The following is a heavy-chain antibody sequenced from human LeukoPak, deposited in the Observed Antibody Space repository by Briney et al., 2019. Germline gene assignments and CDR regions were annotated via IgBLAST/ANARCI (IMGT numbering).Heavy chain of an antibody. CDR3: ARDHEDTAHGLD. CDR1: GGTFSSYA. CDR2: IIPIFGIA. J-gene: IGHJ4*02. Sequence: ASVNVSCNGSGGTFSSYAFSWVRHRPAQGLELVGMIIPIFGIANYAQKFQGRVTITADKSTSTAYMELSSLRSEDTAVYYCARDHEDTAHGLDWGQGTLVTVSS. D-gene: IGHD5-18*01. V-gene: IGHV1-69*04.